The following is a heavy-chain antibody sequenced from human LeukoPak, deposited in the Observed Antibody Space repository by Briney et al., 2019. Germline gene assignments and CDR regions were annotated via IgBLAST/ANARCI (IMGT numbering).Heavy chain of an antibody. CDR2: ISGSGTTT. Sequence: GGSLRLSCAASGFTFSTYSMSWVRQAPGKGLDWVSAISGSGTTTNYTDSVKGRFTISRDNAKNSLYLQMNSLTAGDTAVYYCARAYTSTWYDSPLDSWGQGTLVTVSS. J-gene: IGHJ4*02. D-gene: IGHD6-13*01. CDR1: GFTFSTYS. V-gene: IGHV3-48*03. CDR3: ARAYTSTWYDSPLDS.